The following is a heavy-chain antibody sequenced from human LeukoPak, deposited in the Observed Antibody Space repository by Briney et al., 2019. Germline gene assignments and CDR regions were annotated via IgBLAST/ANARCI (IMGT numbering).Heavy chain of an antibody. D-gene: IGHD3-22*01. J-gene: IGHJ3*02. CDR1: GFTFSNYG. V-gene: IGHV3-33*01. CDR2: LWFDGSNQ. Sequence: GGSLRLSCAASGFTFSNYGMHWVRQAPGKGLEWVAVLWFDGSNQYYTDSVKGRFTISRDNSKNTLYLQMNSLRDEDTAVYYCARVRIDYYDSSGYYYDAFDIWGQGTLVTVSS. CDR3: ARVRIDYYDSSGYYYDAFDI.